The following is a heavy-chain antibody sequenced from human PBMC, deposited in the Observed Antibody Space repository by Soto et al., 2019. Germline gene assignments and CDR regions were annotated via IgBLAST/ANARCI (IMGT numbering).Heavy chain of an antibody. CDR1: GFTFSSYA. CDR2: ISGSGGST. CDR3: AKVRLWPSGFDP. Sequence: GGSLRLSCAASGFTFSSYAMSWVRQAPGKGLEWVSTISGSGGSTYYADSVKGRFTISRDNSKNTVFLQMNSLRAEDTAVYYCAKVRLWPSGFDPWGQGTLVTVSS. D-gene: IGHD3-10*01. V-gene: IGHV3-23*01. J-gene: IGHJ5*02.